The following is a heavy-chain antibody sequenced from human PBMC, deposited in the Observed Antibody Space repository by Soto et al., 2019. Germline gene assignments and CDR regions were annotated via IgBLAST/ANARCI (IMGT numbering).Heavy chain of an antibody. Sequence: ASVKVSCKASGYTFTSYDINWVRQATGQGLEWMGGMNPNSGNTGYAQKFQGRVTMTRNTSISTAYMELSSLRSEDTAVYYCARGVLTYYDFWSGYSSLPAIDDTWGQGTMVTVSS. D-gene: IGHD3-3*01. CDR1: GYTFTSYD. V-gene: IGHV1-8*01. CDR3: ARGVLTYYDFWSGYSSLPAIDDT. CDR2: MNPNSGNT. J-gene: IGHJ3*02.